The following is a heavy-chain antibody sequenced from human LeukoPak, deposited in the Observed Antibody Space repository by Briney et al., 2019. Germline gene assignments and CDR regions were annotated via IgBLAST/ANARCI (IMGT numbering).Heavy chain of an antibody. V-gene: IGHV3-48*03. CDR1: GFTFSSYE. CDR3: PRYNRSDAFDI. Sequence: GGSLRLSCAASGFTFSSYEMNWVRQAPGKGLEWVSYISSSSSTIYYADSVKGRLTISRDNAKNSLYLQMNSLRAEDTAVYYCPRYNRSDAFDIWGQGTMVTVSS. J-gene: IGHJ3*02. D-gene: IGHD6-6*01. CDR2: ISSSSSTI.